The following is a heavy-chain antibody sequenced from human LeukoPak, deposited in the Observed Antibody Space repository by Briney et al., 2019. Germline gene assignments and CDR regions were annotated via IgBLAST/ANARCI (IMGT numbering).Heavy chain of an antibody. V-gene: IGHV3-7*01. CDR3: AKDGGYTRAPSQLGNDGMDV. Sequence: GGSLRLSSAASGFTFSSYWMRWVRHAPGEGLEWVANIKQDGSEKYYADSVKGRFTISRDNSKNTLYLQMNSLRAEDTAVYYCAKDGGYTRAPSQLGNDGMDVWGQGTTVTVSS. J-gene: IGHJ6*02. CDR2: IKQDGSEK. D-gene: IGHD7-27*01. CDR1: GFTFSSYW.